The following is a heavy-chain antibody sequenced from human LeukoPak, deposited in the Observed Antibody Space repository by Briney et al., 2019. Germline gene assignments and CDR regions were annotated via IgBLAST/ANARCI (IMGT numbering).Heavy chain of an antibody. Sequence: PSESLSLICTVSGGSITTYNWIWIRQTPGQALEWNGHIYSSGATKYNPSLKSRATILLDTSKNQLSLKLSSVSAADTAVYYCARRTPGPQLDEYVAYFLDHWGQGTQVTVSS. D-gene: IGHD2-2*01. V-gene: IGHV4-4*09. J-gene: IGHJ4*02. CDR3: ARRTPGPQLDEYVAYFLDH. CDR1: GGSITTYN. CDR2: IYSSGAT.